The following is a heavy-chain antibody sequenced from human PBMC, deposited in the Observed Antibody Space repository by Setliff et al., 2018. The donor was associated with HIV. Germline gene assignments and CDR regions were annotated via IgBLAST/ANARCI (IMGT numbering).Heavy chain of an antibody. J-gene: IGHJ6*03. CDR3: ARVSCSSWYSIPRYYYYSMDV. D-gene: IGHD6-13*01. Sequence: SETLSLTCAVYGGSFSANYWSWIRQSPGKGLEWIGEINHSGRTKYSPSLRSRVTTSVDTSKNQFSLRLRSVTAADTAVYYCARVSCSSWYSIPRYYYYSMDVWGNGTTVTVSS. V-gene: IGHV4-34*01. CDR2: INHSGRT. CDR1: GGSFSANY.